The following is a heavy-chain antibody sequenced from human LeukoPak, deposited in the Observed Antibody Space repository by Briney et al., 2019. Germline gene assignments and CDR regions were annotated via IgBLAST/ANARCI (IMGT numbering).Heavy chain of an antibody. CDR3: ARGGHYEFWSPIDY. D-gene: IGHD3-3*01. Sequence: GGSLRLSCAASGFTFSSYWMSWVRQAPGKGLEWMANIKQDGSEEYYVDSVKGRFTISRDNAKNSLYLQMNSLGAEDTAVYYCARGGHYEFWSPIDYWGQGTLVTVSS. J-gene: IGHJ4*02. CDR2: IKQDGSEE. CDR1: GFTFSSYW. V-gene: IGHV3-7*01.